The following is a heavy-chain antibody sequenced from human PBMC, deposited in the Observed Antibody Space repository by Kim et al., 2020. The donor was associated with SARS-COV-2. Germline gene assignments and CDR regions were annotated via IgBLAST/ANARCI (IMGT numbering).Heavy chain of an antibody. D-gene: IGHD6-13*01. V-gene: IGHV4-34*01. J-gene: IGHJ4*02. Sequence: PTLKRRVTISVDTTKQQFSLKLSSVAAADTAVYYCARGKGSSWYRGLFDYWGQGTLVTVSS. CDR3: ARGKGSSWYRGLFDY.